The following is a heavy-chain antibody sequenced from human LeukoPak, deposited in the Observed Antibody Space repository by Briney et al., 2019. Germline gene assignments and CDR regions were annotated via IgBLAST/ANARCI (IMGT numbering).Heavy chain of an antibody. CDR1: GYSFTSYW. V-gene: IGHV5-51*01. CDR3: ARRLGGADVFDI. J-gene: IGHJ3*02. CDR2: IYPGDSDS. Sequence: GESLKISCKGSGYSFTSYWIGWVRQMPGKGLEWMGIIYPGDSDSKYSRSFQGQVTTSADKSINTAYLQWSSLKASDSAMYYCARRLGGADVFDIWGQGTMVTVSS. D-gene: IGHD3-16*01.